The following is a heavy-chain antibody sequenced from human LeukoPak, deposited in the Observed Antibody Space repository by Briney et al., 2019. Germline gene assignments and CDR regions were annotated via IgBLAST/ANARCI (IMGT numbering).Heavy chain of an antibody. Sequence: GGSLRLSCAASGFTFSSYAMSWVRQAPGKGLECISGFSGSGGSTYYADSVKGRFTISRDNSKNTLYLQMNSLRAEDTAVYYCAKERGYYDYVWGSYRYTVANYFDYWGQGTLVTVSS. CDR1: GFTFSSYA. V-gene: IGHV3-23*01. CDR2: FSGSGGST. D-gene: IGHD3-16*02. CDR3: AKERGYYDYVWGSYRYTVANYFDY. J-gene: IGHJ4*02.